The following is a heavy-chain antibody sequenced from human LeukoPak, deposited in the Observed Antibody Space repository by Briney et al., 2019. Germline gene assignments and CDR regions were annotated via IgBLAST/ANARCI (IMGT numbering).Heavy chain of an antibody. CDR2: ISGSGGST. Sequence: PGGSVRLSCAASGFTFSSYAMSWVRQAPGKGLEWVSAISGSGGSTYYAGSVKGRFTISRDNSKNTLYLQMNSLRAEDTAVYYCAKDQTYGELNKWGQGTLVTVSS. V-gene: IGHV3-23*01. CDR1: GFTFSSYA. J-gene: IGHJ4*02. D-gene: IGHD4-17*01. CDR3: AKDQTYGELNK.